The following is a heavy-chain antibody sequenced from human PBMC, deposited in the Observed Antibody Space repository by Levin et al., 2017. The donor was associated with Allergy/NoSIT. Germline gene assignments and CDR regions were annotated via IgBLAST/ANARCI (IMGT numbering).Heavy chain of an antibody. D-gene: IGHD2/OR15-2a*01. CDR1: GFTFSIYG. CDR2: ISDDGSRE. Sequence: GESLKISCAASGFTFSIYGMYWVRQAPGKGLEWVAFISDDGSREYYADSVKGRFTISRDTSRNTVFLQMSGLKTEDTAVYYCAKDRSTTWSFDHWGQGTLVTVSS. V-gene: IGHV3-30*18. CDR3: AKDRSTTWSFDH. J-gene: IGHJ4*02.